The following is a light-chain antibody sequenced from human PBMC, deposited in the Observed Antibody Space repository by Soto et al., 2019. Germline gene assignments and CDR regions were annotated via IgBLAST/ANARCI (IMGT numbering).Light chain of an antibody. CDR2: RAS. J-gene: IGKJ1*01. V-gene: IGKV3-15*01. Sequence: IVITQSPATLSVSPGERATPFCRASQNIYSNVAWYQQRPGQAPRLLIYRASTRATGIPARFSGSGSGTEFTLTISSLQSEDSAVYYCQQYNNWTFGQGTKVDIK. CDR3: QQYNNWT. CDR1: QNIYSN.